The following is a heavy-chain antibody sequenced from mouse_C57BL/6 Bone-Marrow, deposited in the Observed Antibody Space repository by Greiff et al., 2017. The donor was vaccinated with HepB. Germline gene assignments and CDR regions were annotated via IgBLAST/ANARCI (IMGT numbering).Heavy chain of an antibody. V-gene: IGHV5-17*01. D-gene: IGHD2-2*01. CDR1: GFTFSDYG. CDR3: ARPNGYTFAY. CDR2: ISSGSSTI. Sequence: EVKLVESGGGLVKPGGSLKLSCAASGFTFSDYGMHWVRQAPEKGLEWVAYISSGSSTIYYADTVKGRFTISRDNAKNTLFLQMTSLRSEDTAMYYCARPNGYTFAYWVQGTLVTVSA. J-gene: IGHJ3*01.